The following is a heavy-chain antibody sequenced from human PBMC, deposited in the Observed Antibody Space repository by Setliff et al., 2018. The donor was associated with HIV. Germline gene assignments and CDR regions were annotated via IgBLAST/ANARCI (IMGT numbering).Heavy chain of an antibody. CDR1: GFTFSSYA. V-gene: IGHV3-23*01. CDR2: ISGTGGRT. D-gene: IGHD6-6*01. CDR3: ARAWVFDSSSNDAFDI. J-gene: IGHJ3*02. Sequence: GGSLRLSCAASGFTFSSYAMSWVRQAPGKGLEWVSAISGTGGRTYYADSVKGRFTVSRDNSKNTLYLQMNSLRAEDTAVYYCARAWVFDSSSNDAFDIWGQGTMVTVSS.